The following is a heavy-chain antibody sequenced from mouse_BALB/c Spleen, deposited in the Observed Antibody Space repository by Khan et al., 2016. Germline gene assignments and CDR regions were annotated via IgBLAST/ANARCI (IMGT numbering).Heavy chain of an antibody. J-gene: IGHJ1*01. V-gene: IGHV1-12*01. CDR3: ARGGYDDGYWYFDV. D-gene: IGHD2-2*01. Sequence: QVQLQQPGADLVKPGASVKMSCKASGYTFTKYIVHWVKQTPGQGLEWIGLIYPGNGDSSYNQKFRDKASLTADKSSSTAYMQLSSLTSEDSAVYFCARGGYDDGYWYFDVWGAGTTVTVSS. CDR2: IYPGNGDS. CDR1: GYTFTKYI.